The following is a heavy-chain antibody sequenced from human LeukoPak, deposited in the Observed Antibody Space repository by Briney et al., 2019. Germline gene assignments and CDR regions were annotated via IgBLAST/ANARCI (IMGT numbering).Heavy chain of an antibody. CDR1: GYTFTVYF. J-gene: IGHJ4*02. D-gene: IGHD3-16*02. V-gene: IGHV1-2*02. CDR2: VNPDSGGT. CDR3: ARTMSYHWRIDY. Sequence: ASVKVSCKASGYTFTVYFIHWVRQAPGQGLEWMGWVNPDSGGTHYAQNFQGRVTMNRETSITTAFMELSSLTSDDTAMYYCARTMSYHWRIDYWGQGTLVTVSS.